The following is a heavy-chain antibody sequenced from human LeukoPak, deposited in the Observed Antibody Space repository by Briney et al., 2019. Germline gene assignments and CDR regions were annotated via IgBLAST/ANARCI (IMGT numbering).Heavy chain of an antibody. V-gene: IGHV4-59*08. Sequence: AESLSLTCTVPGGSISSYYWSWIRQPPGKGLEWIGYIYYSGSTNYNPSFKSRVTISVDTSKNQFSLNLSSVTATDTAVYYCARHLGYCSSNSCSNWFDPWGQGTLVTVSS. CDR1: GGSISSYY. D-gene: IGHD2-2*01. CDR3: ARHLGYCSSNSCSNWFDP. J-gene: IGHJ5*02. CDR2: IYYSGST.